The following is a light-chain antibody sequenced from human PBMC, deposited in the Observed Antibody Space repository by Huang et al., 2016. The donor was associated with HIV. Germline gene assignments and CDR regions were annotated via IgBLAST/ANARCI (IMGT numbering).Light chain of an antibody. J-gene: IGKJ1*01. Sequence: EIVLTQSPGTLSLSPGERATLSCRASQSISSGHLACYQQKPGQAPRLLIYGASSRATGIPDRFSGSGSGTDFTLTISRLEPEDIALYSCQQYGNSWTFGQGTKVEIK. CDR2: GAS. CDR3: QQYGNSWT. CDR1: QSISSGH. V-gene: IGKV3-20*01.